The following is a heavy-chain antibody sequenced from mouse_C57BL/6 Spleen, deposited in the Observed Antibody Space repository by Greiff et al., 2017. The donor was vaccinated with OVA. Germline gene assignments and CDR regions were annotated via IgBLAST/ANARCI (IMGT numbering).Heavy chain of an antibody. CDR1: GYTFTSYW. CDR2: IDPNSGGT. J-gene: IGHJ2*01. D-gene: IGHD2-4*01. V-gene: IGHV1-72*01. Sequence: HVQLQPSWAELVKPGASVKLSCKASGYTFTSYWMHWVKQRPGRGLEWIGRIDPNSGGTKYNEKFKSKATLTVVKPSSTAYMKRRSLTSEDSAVYYCERIDYDGCFDYWGKGTTLTVSS. CDR3: ERIDYDGCFDY.